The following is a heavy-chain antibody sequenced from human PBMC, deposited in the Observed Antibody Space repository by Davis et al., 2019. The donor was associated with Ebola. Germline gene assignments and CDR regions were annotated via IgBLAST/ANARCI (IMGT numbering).Heavy chain of an antibody. CDR1: GFTFSDHY. CDR3: ARDGADVTAPDWYFDL. CDR2: IKQDGSEN. Sequence: GGSLRLSCAASGFTFSDHYMDWVRQAPGKGLEWVANIKQDGSENYYVASVKGRFTISRDNSKNTLYLQMNSLRAEDTAVYYCARDGADVTAPDWYFDLWGRGTLVTVSS. D-gene: IGHD2-21*02. J-gene: IGHJ2*01. V-gene: IGHV3-7*01.